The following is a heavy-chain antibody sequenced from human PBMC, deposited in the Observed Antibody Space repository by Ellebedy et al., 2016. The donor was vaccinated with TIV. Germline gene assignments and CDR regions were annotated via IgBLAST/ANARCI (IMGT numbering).Heavy chain of an antibody. Sequence: GESLKISCAASGFTFSSYAMSWVRQAPGKGLEWVSTISSTGSRTYYADSVEGRFIISRDNSKKTLYLQMNSLRAEDTAAYYCAKGRGGGSDSSAPRYYFDYWGLGTLVTVSS. V-gene: IGHV3-23*01. J-gene: IGHJ4*02. D-gene: IGHD3-22*01. CDR3: AKGRGGGSDSSAPRYYFDY. CDR1: GFTFSSYA. CDR2: ISSTGSRT.